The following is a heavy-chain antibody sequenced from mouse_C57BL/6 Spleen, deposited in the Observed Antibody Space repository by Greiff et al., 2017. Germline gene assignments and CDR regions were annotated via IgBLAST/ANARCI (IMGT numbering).Heavy chain of an antibody. J-gene: IGHJ3*01. CDR3: TRQEVSIYDGYLAWFAC. Sequence: QVQLKQSGAELVRPGASVTLSCKASGYTFTDYEMHWVKQTPVHGLEWIGAIDPETGGTAYNQKFKGKAILTADKSSSTAYMELRSLTSEDSAVYYCTRQEVSIYDGYLAWFACWGQGTLVTVAA. D-gene: IGHD2-3*01. CDR2: IDPETGGT. V-gene: IGHV1-15*01. CDR1: GYTFTDYE.